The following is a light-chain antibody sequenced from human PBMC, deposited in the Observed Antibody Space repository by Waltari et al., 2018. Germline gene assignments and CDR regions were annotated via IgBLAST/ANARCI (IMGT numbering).Light chain of an antibody. CDR1: NLGDKR. V-gene: IGLV3-21*02. Sequence: SYVLTQPPSESVAPGQTAPITCLGNNLGDKRVHWFRQTAGQAPFLVIYDDSDRPSGIPERFSGSNSGDTATLTISRVEAGDEAAYFCRVWDTRRDHPVFGGGTKLTVL. J-gene: IGLJ3*02. CDR2: DDS. CDR3: RVWDTRRDHPV.